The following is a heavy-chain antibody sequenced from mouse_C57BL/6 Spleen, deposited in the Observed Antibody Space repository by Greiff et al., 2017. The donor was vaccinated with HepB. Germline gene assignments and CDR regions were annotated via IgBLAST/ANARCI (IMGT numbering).Heavy chain of an antibody. CDR2: IYPGSGST. CDR1: GYTFTSYW. J-gene: IGHJ3*01. CDR3: AIIYYDYDVSAY. D-gene: IGHD2-4*01. Sequence: QVQLQQSGAELVKPGASVKMPCKASGYTFTSYWITWVKQRPGQGLEWIGDIYPGSGSTNYNEKFKSKATLTVDTSSSTAYMQLSSLTSEDSAVYYCAIIYYDYDVSAYWGQGTLVTVSA. V-gene: IGHV1-55*01.